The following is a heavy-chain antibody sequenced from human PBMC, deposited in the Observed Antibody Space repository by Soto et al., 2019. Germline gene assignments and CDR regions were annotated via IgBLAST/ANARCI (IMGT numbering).Heavy chain of an antibody. CDR3: ARRGYSYGHDY. CDR2: IYYSGST. Sequence: PSETLSLTCTVSGDSISSSGYYWGWIRQHPGKGLEWIGNIYYSGSTYYNPSLKSRVTISVDTSKNQFSLKLSSVTAADTAVYNCARRGYSYGHDYWGQGTLVTVSS. V-gene: IGHV4-31*02. D-gene: IGHD5-18*01. CDR1: GDSISSSGYY. J-gene: IGHJ4*02.